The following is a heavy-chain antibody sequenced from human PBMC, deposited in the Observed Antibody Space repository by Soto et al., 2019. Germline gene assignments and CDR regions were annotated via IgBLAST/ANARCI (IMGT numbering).Heavy chain of an antibody. Sequence: SETLSLTCAVYGGSFSGYYWSWIRQPPGKGLEWIGEINHSGSTNYNPSLKSRVTISVDTSKNQFSLKLSSVTAADTAVYYCARGLITYSGLRSLQSYFDYWGQGTLVTVSS. CDR2: INHSGST. D-gene: IGHD5-12*01. CDR1: GGSFSGYY. CDR3: ARGLITYSGLRSLQSYFDY. V-gene: IGHV4-34*01. J-gene: IGHJ4*02.